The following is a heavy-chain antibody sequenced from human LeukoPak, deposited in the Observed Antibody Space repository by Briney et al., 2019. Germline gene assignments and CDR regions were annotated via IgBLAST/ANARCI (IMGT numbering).Heavy chain of an antibody. J-gene: IGHJ4*02. V-gene: IGHV3-66*01. CDR3: ARIEGDGYNIDY. CDR1: GLTFSSNY. Sequence: PGGSLRLSCAASGLTFSSNYMSWVRQAPGKGLEWVSVIYSGGSTYYADSVKGRFTISRDNSKNTLYLQMNSLRAEDTAVYYCARIEGDGYNIDYWGQGTLVTVSS. D-gene: IGHD5-24*01. CDR2: IYSGGST.